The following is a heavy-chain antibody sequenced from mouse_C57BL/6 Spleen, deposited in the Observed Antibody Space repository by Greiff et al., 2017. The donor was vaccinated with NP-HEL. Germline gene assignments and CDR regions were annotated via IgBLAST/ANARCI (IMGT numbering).Heavy chain of an antibody. Sequence: DVKLVESGGGLVQPGGSLSLSCAASGFTFTDYYMSWVRQPPGKALEWLGFIRNKANGYTTEYSASVKGRFTISRDNSQSILYLQMNALRAEDSATYYCARSPSITTVVAGDWYFDVWGTGTTVTVSS. V-gene: IGHV7-3*01. CDR1: GFTFTDYY. CDR2: IRNKANGYTT. CDR3: ARSPSITTVVAGDWYFDV. D-gene: IGHD1-1*01. J-gene: IGHJ1*03.